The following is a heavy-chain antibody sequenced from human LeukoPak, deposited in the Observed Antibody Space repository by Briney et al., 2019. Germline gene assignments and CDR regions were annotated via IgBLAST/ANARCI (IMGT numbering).Heavy chain of an antibody. Sequence: GGSLRLSCSASGFTFNNYALHWVRQAPGKGLEYVSSINNNGGSTNYADSVMGRFSISRDNSKKTLYLQMSSLRPEDTALYYCVKVTGYCSGGFCYSDAFHIWGQGTMVTVSS. D-gene: IGHD2-15*01. V-gene: IGHV3-64D*06. CDR2: INNNGGST. CDR3: VKVTGYCSGGFCYSDAFHI. CDR1: GFTFNNYA. J-gene: IGHJ3*02.